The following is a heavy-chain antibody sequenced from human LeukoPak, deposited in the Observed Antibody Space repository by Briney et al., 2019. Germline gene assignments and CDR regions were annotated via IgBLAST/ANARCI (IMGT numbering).Heavy chain of an antibody. CDR2: INHSGST. V-gene: IGHV4-39*07. CDR3: ANTYYDFWSGYYTA. J-gene: IGHJ5*02. Sequence: SETLSLTCTVSGGSISSSSYYWSWIRQPPGKGLEWIGEINHSGSTNYNPSLKSRVTISVDTSKNQFSLKLSSVTAADTAVYYCANTYYDFWSGYYTAWGQGTLVTVSS. D-gene: IGHD3-3*01. CDR1: GGSISSSSYY.